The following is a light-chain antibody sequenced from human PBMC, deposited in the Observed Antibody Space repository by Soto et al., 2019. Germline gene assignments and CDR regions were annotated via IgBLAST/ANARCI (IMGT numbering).Light chain of an antibody. CDR2: GAS. CDR3: QQYGSSLPHP. CDR1: ESVNNY. J-gene: IGKJ2*01. V-gene: IGKV3-20*01. Sequence: EIVLTQSPGTLSLSPGERATLSCRATESVNNYLAWYQQRPGQAPKLLIYGASYRATNIPDRFSGSGSGTDFTLTISRLEPEDFAVYYCQQYGSSLPHPFGQGTRLDIK.